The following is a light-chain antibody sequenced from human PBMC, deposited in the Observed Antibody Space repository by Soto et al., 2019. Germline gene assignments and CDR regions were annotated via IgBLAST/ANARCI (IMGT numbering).Light chain of an antibody. V-gene: IGKV1-5*03. Sequence: DIQMTQSPSTLSASVGDSVTITCRASQTISSWLAWYQQRPGKAPKLLIYKASSLESGVPSRFSGSGSGTEFTLTISSLQPDDFATYYCHQYNTYSTWTFGQGTKVEI. CDR3: HQYNTYSTWT. CDR2: KAS. J-gene: IGKJ1*01. CDR1: QTISSW.